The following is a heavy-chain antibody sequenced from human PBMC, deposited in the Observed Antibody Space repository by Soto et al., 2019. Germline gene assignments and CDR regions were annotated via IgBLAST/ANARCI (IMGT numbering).Heavy chain of an antibody. CDR3: ARESGGATATLDYYYFYMDV. CDR1: GDSFNDYY. CDR2: IDPNGGVT. D-gene: IGHD5-12*01. V-gene: IGHV1-2*02. J-gene: IGHJ6*03. Sequence: ASVKVSCKTSGDSFNDYYIHWVRQAPGQGLEWMGWIDPNGGVTKYAQKFQGRVTVTRDTSIRTVYMELSSLRSDDTAVYYCARESGGATATLDYYYFYMDVWGKGTTVTVSS.